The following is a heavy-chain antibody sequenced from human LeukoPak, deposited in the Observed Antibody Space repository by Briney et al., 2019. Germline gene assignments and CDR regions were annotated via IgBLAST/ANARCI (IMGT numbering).Heavy chain of an antibody. V-gene: IGHV3-53*01. CDR3: AKEMRPYDILSGYFPT. J-gene: IGHJ5*02. CDR2: LCSGGST. D-gene: IGHD3-9*01. CDR1: GFTVSRNC. Sequence: GGSLRLSCAASGFTVSRNCMTWVRHAPGMGLERVSVLCSGGSTYYADSVKGRFTISRDNSKNTLYLQMNSLRAEDTAVYYCAKEMRPYDILSGYFPTWGQGTLVTVSS.